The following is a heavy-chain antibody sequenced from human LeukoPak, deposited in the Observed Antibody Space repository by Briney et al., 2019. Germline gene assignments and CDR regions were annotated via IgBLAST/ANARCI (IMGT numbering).Heavy chain of an antibody. CDR2: INPNSGGT. CDR3: ARADRLHGGSYLIGP. Sequence: AASVKVSCMTSGYSFTDYYMHWVRQAPGQGLEWMGWINPNSGGTSSAQKFQGRVTMTRDTSITTVYMEVSWLTSDDTAIYYCARADRLHGGSYLIGPWGQGTLVTVSS. V-gene: IGHV1-2*02. CDR1: GYSFTDYY. J-gene: IGHJ5*02. D-gene: IGHD2-21*01.